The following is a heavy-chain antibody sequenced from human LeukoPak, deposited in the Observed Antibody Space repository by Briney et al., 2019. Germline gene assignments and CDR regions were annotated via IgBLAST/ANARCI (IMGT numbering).Heavy chain of an antibody. CDR3: ARRSSQQLPRFQH. CDR1: GGSISSSNW. CDR2: IYHSGST. V-gene: IGHV4-4*02. D-gene: IGHD6-13*01. J-gene: IGHJ1*01. Sequence: SETLSLTCAVSGGSISSSNWWSWVRQPPGKGLEWIGEIYHSGSTNYNPSLKSRVTISVDKSKNQFSLKLSSVTAADTAVYYCARRSSQQLPRFQHWGQGTLVTVSS.